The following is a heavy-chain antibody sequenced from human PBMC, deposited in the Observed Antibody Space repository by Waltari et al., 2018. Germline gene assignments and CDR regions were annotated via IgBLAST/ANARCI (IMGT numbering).Heavy chain of an antibody. V-gene: IGHV4-39*01. J-gene: IGHJ3*02. CDR1: GSISSTTYY. CDR2: MSSSGHT. CDR3: ARRSRGSGSYAFGTVDI. Sequence: QLQLQESGPGLVKPSETLSLTCTVSGSISSTTYYWGWIRQPPGKGLEWIGSMSSSGHTYYNPSLKSRVTISVDTSKNRFSLGLSSVTAADTAVYYCARRSRGSGSYAFGTVDIWGQGTMVIVSS. D-gene: IGHD1-26*01.